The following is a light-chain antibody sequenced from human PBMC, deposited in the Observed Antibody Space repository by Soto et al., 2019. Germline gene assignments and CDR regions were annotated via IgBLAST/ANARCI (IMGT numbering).Light chain of an antibody. CDR2: DVS. Sequence: QSALTQPASVSGSPGQSITISCTGTSSDVGGYNYVSWYQQHPGKAPKLMIHDVSDRPSGVSNRFSGSKSGDTASLTISGLQAEDEADYYCSSYTSTSLDVFGSGTKLTVL. J-gene: IGLJ1*01. CDR1: SSDVGGYNY. V-gene: IGLV2-14*01. CDR3: SSYTSTSLDV.